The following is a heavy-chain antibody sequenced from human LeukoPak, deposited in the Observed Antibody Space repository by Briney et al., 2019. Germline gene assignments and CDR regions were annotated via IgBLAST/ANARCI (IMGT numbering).Heavy chain of an antibody. CDR2: IRQDGSEQ. J-gene: IGHJ5*02. CDR1: GFTFSTYW. CDR3: ARRAREAGFDP. Sequence: GGSLRLSCAASGFTFSTYWMSWVRQAPGKGLEWVANIRQDGSEQYYGDSVKGRFTISRDNARGSLFLQMHSLRAEDTAVYYCARRAREAGFDPWGQGTLVTVSS. V-gene: IGHV3-7*01.